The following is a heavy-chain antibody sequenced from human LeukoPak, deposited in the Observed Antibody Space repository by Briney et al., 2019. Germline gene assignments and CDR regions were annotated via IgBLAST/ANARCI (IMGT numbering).Heavy chain of an antibody. CDR3: ARPHLDTATVDCWFDP. V-gene: IGHV1-2*02. CDR1: GYTFTGYY. Sequence: ASVKVSCKASGYTFTGYYMHWVRQAPGQGLEWMGWINPNSGGTNYAQKFQGRVTMTRDTSISTAYMELSRLRSDDTALYYCARPHLDTATVDCWFDPWGQGTLVTVSS. J-gene: IGHJ5*02. CDR2: INPNSGGT. D-gene: IGHD5-18*01.